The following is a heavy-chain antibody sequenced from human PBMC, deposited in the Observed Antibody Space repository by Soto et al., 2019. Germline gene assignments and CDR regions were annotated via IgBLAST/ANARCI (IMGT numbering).Heavy chain of an antibody. CDR1: GGTFSSYA. J-gene: IGHJ4*02. Sequence: QVQLVQSGAEVKKPGSSVKVSCKASGGTFSSYAISWVRQAPGQGLEWMGGIIPIFGTANYAQKFQGRVTITADESTSTAYMELSSLRSEDTAVYYCARGALCDILTGYPYYFDYWGQGTLVTVSS. V-gene: IGHV1-69*01. D-gene: IGHD3-9*01. CDR2: IIPIFGTA. CDR3: ARGALCDILTGYPYYFDY.